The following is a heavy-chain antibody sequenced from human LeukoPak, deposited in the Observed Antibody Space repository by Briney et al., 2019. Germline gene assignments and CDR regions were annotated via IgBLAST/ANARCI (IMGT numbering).Heavy chain of an antibody. CDR2: MNEGGSEI. V-gene: IGHV3-7*01. CDR3: ARGVYAFDV. J-gene: IGHJ3*01. Sequence: GGSLRLSCAASGFTFSGYWMTWVRQAPGTGLEWVTYMNEGGSEIYYLDPVKGRFTISRDNGKNSLYLQMNSLRVEDTAVYYCARGVYAFDVWGQGTMVTVSS. CDR1: GFTFSGYW. D-gene: IGHD6-6*01.